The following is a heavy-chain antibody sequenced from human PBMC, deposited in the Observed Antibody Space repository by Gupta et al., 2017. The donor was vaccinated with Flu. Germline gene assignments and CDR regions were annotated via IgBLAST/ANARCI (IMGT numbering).Heavy chain of an antibody. J-gene: IGHJ4*02. D-gene: IGHD6-19*01. Sequence: QAPGKGLEGVSAISGSGGSTYYADSVKGRFTISRDNSKNTLYLQMNSLRAEDTAVYYCAKDQPGYSSGRLDYWGQGTLVTVSS. V-gene: IGHV3-23*01. CDR2: ISGSGGST. CDR3: AKDQPGYSSGRLDY.